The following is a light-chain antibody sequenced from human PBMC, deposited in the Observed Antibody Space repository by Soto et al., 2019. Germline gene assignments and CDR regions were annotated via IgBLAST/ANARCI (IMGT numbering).Light chain of an antibody. CDR2: EVT. Sequence: QSALTQPASVSGSPGQSITISCTGTSSDVGNYDLVSWYQHHPGKAPKLIIYEVTKRPSGVSNRFSGSKSGNTASLTISGLQAEDEADYYCSSYTSSSTLDYVFGTGTKLTVL. V-gene: IGLV2-14*02. CDR1: SSDVGNYDL. J-gene: IGLJ1*01. CDR3: SSYTSSSTLDYV.